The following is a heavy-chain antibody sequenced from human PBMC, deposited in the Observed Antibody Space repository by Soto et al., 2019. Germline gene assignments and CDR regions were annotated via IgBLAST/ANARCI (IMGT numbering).Heavy chain of an antibody. Sequence: QVQLVASGGGVVQPGRSLRLSCAASGFIFRNFGMRWVRRAPGKGLEWVATISGDGNAKYYPDSMKDRFTISRDNFNNPLYLQLNTLRPEDTAVYHCVQGASTARQPLDSWGQGVLVTVSS. D-gene: IGHD1-26*01. CDR1: GFIFRNFG. CDR2: ISGDGNAK. CDR3: VQGASTARQPLDS. V-gene: IGHV3-30*03. J-gene: IGHJ4*02.